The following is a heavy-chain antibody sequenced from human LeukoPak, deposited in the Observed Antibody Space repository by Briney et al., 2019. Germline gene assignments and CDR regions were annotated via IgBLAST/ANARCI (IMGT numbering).Heavy chain of an antibody. CDR3: ARARFEDYYTDY. V-gene: IGHV3-53*04. Sequence: GGSLRLSCAASGFTVSSNYMTWVRQAPGKGLEWVSTIYSGGSTCYADSVKGRFTISRHNSKNTLYLQMNSLRAEDTAVYYCARARFEDYYTDYWGQGTLVTVSS. CDR1: GFTVSSNY. D-gene: IGHD3-10*01. J-gene: IGHJ4*02. CDR2: IYSGGST.